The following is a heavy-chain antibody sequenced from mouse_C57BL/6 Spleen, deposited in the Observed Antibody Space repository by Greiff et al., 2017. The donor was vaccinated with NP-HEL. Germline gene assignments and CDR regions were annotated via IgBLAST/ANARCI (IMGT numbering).Heavy chain of an antibody. Sequence: VKLQESGAELVRPGASVTLSCKASGYTFTDYEMHWVKQTPVHGLEWIGAIDPETGGTPYNQKFKGKATLTADKSSSTAYMQLRSLTSEDSAVYYCTGSMITTVVTTGYWGQGTTLTVSS. J-gene: IGHJ2*01. CDR3: TGSMITTVVTTGY. CDR2: IDPETGGT. V-gene: IGHV1-15*01. D-gene: IGHD1-1*01. CDR1: GYTFTDYE.